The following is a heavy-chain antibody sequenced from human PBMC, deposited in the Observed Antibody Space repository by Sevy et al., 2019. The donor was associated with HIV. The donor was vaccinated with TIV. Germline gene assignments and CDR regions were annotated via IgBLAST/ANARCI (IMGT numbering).Heavy chain of an antibody. D-gene: IGHD1-26*01. V-gene: IGHV3-33*01. Sequence: GSLRHSCAASGFTFSSFGMYWARQAPGEGLEWVAIIWYDGKNALYADSVKGRFTISRDNSKNTLYLQMNSLRAEDTAVYYCARDLEEWELRYLGYWGQGTLVTVSS. CDR1: GFTFSSFG. CDR3: ARDLEEWELRYLGY. J-gene: IGHJ4*02. CDR2: IWYDGKNA.